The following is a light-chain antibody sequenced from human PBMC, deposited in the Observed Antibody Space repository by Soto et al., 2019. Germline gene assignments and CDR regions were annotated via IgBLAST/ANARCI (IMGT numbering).Light chain of an antibody. CDR2: KVS. CDR3: KQGTYGPPRT. Sequence: DVVMTQSPLSLPVTLGQPASISCRSSQSLLYSDGNTYLSWFQQRPGQSPRRLIYKVSIRDSGVQDRFGGGGSGTVFTLKITRGEAEDVGVYYGKQGTYGPPRTFAQGTKGEIK. J-gene: IGKJ1*01. CDR1: QSLLYSDGNTY. V-gene: IGKV2-30*01.